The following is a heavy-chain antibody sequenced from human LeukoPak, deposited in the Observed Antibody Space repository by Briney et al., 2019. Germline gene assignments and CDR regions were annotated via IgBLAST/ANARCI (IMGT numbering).Heavy chain of an antibody. D-gene: IGHD3-22*01. CDR3: TTQAYYYDSSGYYPPGYMDV. V-gene: IGHV3-15*01. CDR2: IKSKTDGGTT. CDR1: GFTFSNAW. J-gene: IGHJ6*03. Sequence: PGGSLRLSCAASGFTFSNAWMSWVRQAPGKGLEWVGRIKSKTDGGTTDYAAPVKGRFTSSGDDSKNTLYLQMNSLKTEDTAVYYCTTQAYYYDSSGYYPPGYMDVWGKGTTVTVSS.